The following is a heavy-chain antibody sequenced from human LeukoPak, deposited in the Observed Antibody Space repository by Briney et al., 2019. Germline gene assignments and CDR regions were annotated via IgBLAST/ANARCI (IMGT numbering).Heavy chain of an antibody. Sequence: MSSGTLSLTCAVSGGSISSSNWWSWVRQPPGKGLEWIGEIYHSGSTNYNPSLKSRVTISVDKSKNQFSLKLSSVTAADTAVYYCASFRWSRDYYYYGMDVWGQGTTVTVSS. D-gene: IGHD2-15*01. CDR3: ASFRWSRDYYYYGMDV. V-gene: IGHV4-4*02. CDR2: IYHSGST. CDR1: GGSISSSNW. J-gene: IGHJ6*02.